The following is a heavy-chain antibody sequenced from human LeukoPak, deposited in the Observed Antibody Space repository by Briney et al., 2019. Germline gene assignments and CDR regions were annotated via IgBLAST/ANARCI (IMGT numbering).Heavy chain of an antibody. J-gene: IGHJ6*03. CDR1: GYSFTSYW. CDR2: IYPGDSDT. Sequence: GGSLKISCKGSGYSFTSYWIGWVRQMPGKGLEWVGIIYPGDSDTRYSPSFQGQVTISADKSISTAYLQWSSLKASDTAMYYCARSDYSSSWYGYYYYMDVWGKGTTVTVSS. V-gene: IGHV5-51*01. D-gene: IGHD6-13*01. CDR3: ARSDYSSSWYGYYYYMDV.